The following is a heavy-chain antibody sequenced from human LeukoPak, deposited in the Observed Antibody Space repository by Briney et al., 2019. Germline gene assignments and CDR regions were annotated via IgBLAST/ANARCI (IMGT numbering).Heavy chain of an antibody. Sequence: GASVKVSCKASGGIFNSKALSWVRQAPGQGLEWMGWINPNSGGTNCAQKFQGRVTMTRDTSISTAYMELSRLRSDGTAVYYCARLGVVPAATHLYYYYMDVWGKGTTVTVSS. J-gene: IGHJ6*03. CDR1: GGIFNSKA. V-gene: IGHV1-2*02. D-gene: IGHD2-2*01. CDR3: ARLGVVPAATHLYYYYMDV. CDR2: INPNSGGT.